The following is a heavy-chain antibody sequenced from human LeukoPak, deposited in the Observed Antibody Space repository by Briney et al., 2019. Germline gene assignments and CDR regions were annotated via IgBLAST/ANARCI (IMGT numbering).Heavy chain of an antibody. D-gene: IGHD1-14*01. CDR1: GYSISSGYY. CDR3: ARVTSRRGWFDP. CDR2: ISHSGST. Sequence: SETLSLTCTVFGYSISSGYYWGWIRQPPGKGLEWIGSISHSGSTYYNPSLKSRVTISVDTSKNQFSLKLRSVTAADTAVYYCARVTSRRGWFDPWGQGTLVTVSS. V-gene: IGHV4-38-2*02. J-gene: IGHJ5*02.